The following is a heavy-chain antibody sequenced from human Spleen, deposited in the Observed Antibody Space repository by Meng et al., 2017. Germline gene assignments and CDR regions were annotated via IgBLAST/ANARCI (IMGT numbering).Heavy chain of an antibody. Sequence: GESLKISCAASVFIFSDYPMHGVRQAPGKGLEWVAVISYDGSNKHYADSVKGRFTISRDNSQNTLYLQMNSLRPEDTALYYGAKGLQRDYYDSSGMIDYWGQGTLVTVSS. CDR3: AKGLQRDYYDSSGMIDY. V-gene: IGHV3-30*04. CDR1: VFIFSDYP. J-gene: IGHJ4*02. D-gene: IGHD3-22*01. CDR2: ISYDGSNK.